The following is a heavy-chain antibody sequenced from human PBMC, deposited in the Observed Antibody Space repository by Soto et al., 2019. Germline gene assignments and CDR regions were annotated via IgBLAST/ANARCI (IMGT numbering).Heavy chain of an antibody. CDR3: ATSPYPSFFYYGMDV. Sequence: GQLVESGGGLVQPGGSLRLSCEASGFTFGSYWMRWVRQAPGKGLEWVANIKEDGSEQYYVDSVKGRFTISRDNGKKSLYLQMKSLRAEDTAVYYCATSPYPSFFYYGMDVWGQGATVTVSS. CDR1: GFTFGSYW. V-gene: IGHV3-7*03. CDR2: IKEDGSEQ. J-gene: IGHJ6*02.